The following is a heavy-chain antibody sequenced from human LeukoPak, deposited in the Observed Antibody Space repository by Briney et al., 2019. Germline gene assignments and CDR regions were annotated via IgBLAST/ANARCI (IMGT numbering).Heavy chain of an antibody. J-gene: IGHJ4*02. CDR3: AARRGPFDY. Sequence: GGSLRLSCAASGFTVSSDYMSWVRQAPGKGLEWVSVIYSSSITSYADSVKGRFTISRDNSKNTLYLQMNSLRAEDTAVYYCAARRGPFDYWGQGTLVTVSS. CDR1: GFTVSSDY. D-gene: IGHD1-1*01. V-gene: IGHV3-53*01. CDR2: IYSSSIT.